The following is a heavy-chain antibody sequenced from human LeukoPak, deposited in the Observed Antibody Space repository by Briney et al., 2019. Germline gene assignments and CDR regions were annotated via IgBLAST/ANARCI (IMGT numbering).Heavy chain of an antibody. J-gene: IGHJ4*02. CDR3: VRGRSGFYFDY. CDR1: GFTFSRYA. D-gene: IGHD3-22*01. V-gene: IGHV3-64*03. CDR2: ISSNGGST. Sequence: GGSLRLSCSASGFTFSRYAMHWVRQAPGKGLEYVSAISSNGGSTYYADSVKGRFTISRDNAKNTLYVQMNSLRDEDTAVYYCVRGRSGFYFDYWGQGTLVTVSS.